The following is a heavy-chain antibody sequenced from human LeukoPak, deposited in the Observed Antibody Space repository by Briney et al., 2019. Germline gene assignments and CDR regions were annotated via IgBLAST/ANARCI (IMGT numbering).Heavy chain of an antibody. V-gene: IGHV1-18*01. CDR2: ISTNNGDT. CDR1: GYTFTSNG. D-gene: IGHD4/OR15-4a*01. Sequence: ASVKVSCKACGYTFTSNGIRWVRQAPGQGLEWMGWISTNNGDTKYGKKFQGRVIITTDTSTSTTYMEVRSLRSDDTAVYYCARDDDYNPLVHWGQGTLVTVSS. J-gene: IGHJ4*02. CDR3: ARDDDYNPLVH.